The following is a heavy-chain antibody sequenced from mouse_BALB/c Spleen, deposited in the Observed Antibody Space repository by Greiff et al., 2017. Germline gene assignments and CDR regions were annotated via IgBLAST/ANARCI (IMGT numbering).Heavy chain of an antibody. CDR2: ISYSGST. D-gene: IGHD1-1*01. Sequence: EVKLMESGPGLVKPSQSLSLTCTVTGYSITSDYAWNWIRQFPGNKLEWMGYISYSGSTSYNPSLKSRISITRDTSKNQFFLQLNSVTTEDTATYYCGVDPFDYWGQGTTLTVSS. J-gene: IGHJ2*01. V-gene: IGHV3-2*02. CDR1: GYSITSDYA. CDR3: GVDPFDY.